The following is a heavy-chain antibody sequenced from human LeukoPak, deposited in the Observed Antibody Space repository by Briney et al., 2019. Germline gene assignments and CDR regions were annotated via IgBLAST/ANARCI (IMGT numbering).Heavy chain of an antibody. CDR2: LYYRGST. J-gene: IGHJ6*03. V-gene: IGHV4-59*01. Sequence: SETLSLPRNVFGGSISRYYWRWGPQPPGERLGWIGDLYYRGSTNYNPSLKSRVTLSVDPPKNHFSLKLRSVTAADTAVYYCARAGSSSYPYYYYMDVWGKGTTVTVSS. CDR1: GGSISRYY. D-gene: IGHD3-22*01. CDR3: ARAGSSSYPYYYYMDV.